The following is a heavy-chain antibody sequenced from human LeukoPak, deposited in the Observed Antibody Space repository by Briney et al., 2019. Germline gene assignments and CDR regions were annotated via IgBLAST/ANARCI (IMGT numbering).Heavy chain of an antibody. Sequence: PSQTLSLTCTVSGGSISYGGYYWTWIRQHPGKGLEWIGYIYYSGDTYYNPSLKSRVTISVDTSKNHFSLKLSSVTAADTAVYYCARRVPDSSAPGVAFDIWGQGTMVTVSS. CDR3: ARRVPDSSAPGVAFDI. V-gene: IGHV4-31*03. D-gene: IGHD3-22*01. CDR2: IYYSGDT. CDR1: GGSISYGGYY. J-gene: IGHJ3*02.